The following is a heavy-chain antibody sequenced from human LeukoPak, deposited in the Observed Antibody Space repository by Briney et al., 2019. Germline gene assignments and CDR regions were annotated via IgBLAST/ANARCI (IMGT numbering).Heavy chain of an antibody. CDR1: GGSISDSTYF. D-gene: IGHD3-3*01. Sequence: KPSETLSLTCTVSGGSISDSTYFWAWIRQPPGKGLEWIGTIYYDGSTYYNPSLKSRVTISVDTSKNQFSLKLSSVTAADTAVYYCARVRPDFWSGFNWFDPWGQGTLVTVSS. J-gene: IGHJ5*02. CDR2: IYYDGST. CDR3: ARVRPDFWSGFNWFDP. V-gene: IGHV4-39*07.